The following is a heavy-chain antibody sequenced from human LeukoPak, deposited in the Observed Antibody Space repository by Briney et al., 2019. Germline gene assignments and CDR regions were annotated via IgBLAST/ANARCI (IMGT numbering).Heavy chain of an antibody. D-gene: IGHD4-17*01. CDR2: IYYSGST. V-gene: IGHV4-39*01. CDR1: GGSISSSSYY. J-gene: IGHJ4*02. Sequence: PSETLSLTCTVSGGSISSSSYYCGWIRQPPGKGLEWIGSIYYSGSTYYNPSLKSRVTISVDTSKNQFSLKLSSVTAADTAVYYCARMQDHYVPIDYWGQGTLVTVSS. CDR3: ARMQDHYVPIDY.